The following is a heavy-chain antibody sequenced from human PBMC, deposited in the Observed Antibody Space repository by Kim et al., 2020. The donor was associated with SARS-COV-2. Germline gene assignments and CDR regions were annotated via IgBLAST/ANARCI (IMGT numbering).Heavy chain of an antibody. Sequence: SQTLSLTCAISGDSVSSNSAAWNWIRQSPSRGLEWLGRTYYRSKWYNDYAVSVKSRITINPDTSKNQFSLQLNSVTPEDTAVYYCARDGRRPNPHYYYYYGMDVWGQGTTVTVSS. J-gene: IGHJ6*02. CDR1: GDSVSSNSAA. V-gene: IGHV6-1*01. CDR3: ARDGRRPNPHYYYYYGMDV. D-gene: IGHD1-26*01. CDR2: TYYRSKWYN.